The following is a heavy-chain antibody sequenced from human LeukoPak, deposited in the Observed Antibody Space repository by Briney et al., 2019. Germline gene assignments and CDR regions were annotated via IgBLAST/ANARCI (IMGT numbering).Heavy chain of an antibody. V-gene: IGHV3-7*01. J-gene: IGHJ3*02. CDR3: ARRVRYDFWSGSGLGAFDI. D-gene: IGHD3-3*01. CDR2: IKQDGSEK. Sequence: PGGSLRLSCAASGFTFSSYEMHWVRQAPGKGLEWVANIKQDGSEKYYVDSVKGRFTISRDNAKNSLYLQMNSLRAEDTAVYYCARRVRYDFWSGSGLGAFDIWGQGTMVTVSS. CDR1: GFTFSSYE.